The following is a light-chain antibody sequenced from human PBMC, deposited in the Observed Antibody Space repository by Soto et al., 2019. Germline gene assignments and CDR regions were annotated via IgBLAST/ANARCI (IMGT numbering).Light chain of an antibody. CDR1: ENSNRH. Sequence: DIQMTQSPSSLSASVGDRVTITCRASENSNRHLNWYQQQPGKAPKLLIYGASSLQNGVSSRFRGGGSGTDFTLIINNLQPEDFATYYCQQSYTALSITFGQGTRLEIK. CDR3: QQSYTALSIT. V-gene: IGKV1-39*01. J-gene: IGKJ5*01. CDR2: GAS.